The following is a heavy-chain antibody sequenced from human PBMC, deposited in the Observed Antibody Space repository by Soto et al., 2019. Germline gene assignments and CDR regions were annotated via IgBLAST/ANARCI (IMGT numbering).Heavy chain of an antibody. CDR2: IYYSGNT. CDR1: GGSISSGGYY. CDR3: ARSERGGTYYDFWSGYLAFDY. D-gene: IGHD3-3*01. J-gene: IGHJ4*02. Sequence: PSETLSLTCTVSGGSISSGGYYWSWIRQHPGKGLEWIGYIYYSGNTCYNPSLKSRVTISVDTSKNQFSLKLSSVTAADTAVYYCARSERGGTYYDFWSGYLAFDYWGQGTLVTVSS. V-gene: IGHV4-31*03.